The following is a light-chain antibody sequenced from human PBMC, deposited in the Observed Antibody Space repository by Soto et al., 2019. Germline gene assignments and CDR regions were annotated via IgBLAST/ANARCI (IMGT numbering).Light chain of an antibody. Sequence: QSALTQPPSASGSPGQSVTISCTGTSSDVGGYNYVSWYQQHPGKAPKLMIYEVSKRPSGVPDRFSGSKSGNTASLTVSGLQAEDEADYYCSSDAGSTFFGTGTKLTVL. CDR2: EVS. CDR1: SSDVGGYNY. J-gene: IGLJ1*01. CDR3: SSDAGSTF. V-gene: IGLV2-8*01.